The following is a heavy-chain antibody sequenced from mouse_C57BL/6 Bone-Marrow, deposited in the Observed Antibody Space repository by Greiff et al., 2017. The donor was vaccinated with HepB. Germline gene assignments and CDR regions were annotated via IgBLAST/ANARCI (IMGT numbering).Heavy chain of an antibody. D-gene: IGHD2-4*01. V-gene: IGHV1-64*01. Sequence: QVQLQQPGAELVKPGASVKLSCKASGYTFTSYWMHWVKQRPGQGLEWIGMIHPNSGSTNYNEKFKSKATLTVDKSSSTAYMQLSSLTSEDPAVYYCARSGDYDGWFAYWGQGTLVTVSA. CDR2: IHPNSGST. CDR1: GYTFTSYW. J-gene: IGHJ3*01. CDR3: ARSGDYDGWFAY.